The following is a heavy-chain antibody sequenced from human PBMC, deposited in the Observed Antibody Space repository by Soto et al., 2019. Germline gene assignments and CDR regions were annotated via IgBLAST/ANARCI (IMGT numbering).Heavy chain of an antibody. D-gene: IGHD3-3*01. CDR1: GYTFTRYG. CDR3: ARDDFWSGYTALFDY. V-gene: IGHV1-18*01. J-gene: IGHJ4*02. Sequence: GASVKVSCKASGYTFTRYGISWVRQAPGQGLEGKGWISAYNGNTNYAQKLQGRVTMTTDTSTSTAYMELRSLRSDDTAVYYCARDDFWSGYTALFDYWGQGTLVTVSS. CDR2: ISAYNGNT.